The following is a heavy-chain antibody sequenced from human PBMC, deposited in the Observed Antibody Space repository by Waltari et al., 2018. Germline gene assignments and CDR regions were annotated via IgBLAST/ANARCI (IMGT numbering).Heavy chain of an antibody. CDR2: IYYTGSI. D-gene: IGHD1-26*01. Sequence: QVQLQESGPGLVKPSETLSLTCTVSGGSISGYYWSWIRQPPGEGLEWIGDIYYTGSINYNPSLKSRVTISVDTSKNQFSLKLSSVTAADTAVYYCARDQSREGGGYFDYWGQGTLVTVSS. CDR3: ARDQSREGGGYFDY. CDR1: GGSISGYY. V-gene: IGHV4-59*01. J-gene: IGHJ4*02.